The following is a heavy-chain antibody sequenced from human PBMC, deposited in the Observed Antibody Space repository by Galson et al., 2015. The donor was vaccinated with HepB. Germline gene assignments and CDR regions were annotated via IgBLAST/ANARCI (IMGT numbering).Heavy chain of an antibody. Sequence: SLRLSCAASGFTFGDYAMSWVRQAPGKGLEWVGFIRSKAYGGTTEYAASVKGRFTISRDDSKSIAYLQMNSLKTEDTAVYYCTREVLLWFGELYYFDYWGQGTLVTVSS. CDR2: IRSKAYGGTT. CDR1: GFTFGDYA. J-gene: IGHJ4*02. D-gene: IGHD3-10*01. CDR3: TREVLLWFGELYYFDY. V-gene: IGHV3-49*04.